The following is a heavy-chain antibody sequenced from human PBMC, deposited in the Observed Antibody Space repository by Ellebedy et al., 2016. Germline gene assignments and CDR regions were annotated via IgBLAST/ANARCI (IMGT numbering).Heavy chain of an antibody. V-gene: IGHV5-51*01. CDR1: GYSFTSYW. Sequence: GGSLRLSCKGSGYSFTSYWIGWVRQMPGKGLEWMGIIYPGDSDTRYSPSFQGQVTISADKSISTAYLQWSSLKASDTAMYYCARQRGGDYQDYYYYYGMDVWGQGTTVTVSS. CDR2: IYPGDSDT. D-gene: IGHD4-17*01. J-gene: IGHJ6*02. CDR3: ARQRGGDYQDYYYYYGMDV.